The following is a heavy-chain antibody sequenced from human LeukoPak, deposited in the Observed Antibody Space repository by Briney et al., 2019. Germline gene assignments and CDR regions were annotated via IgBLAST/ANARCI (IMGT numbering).Heavy chain of an antibody. V-gene: IGHV4-34*01. D-gene: IGHD1-1*01. Sequence: SETLSLTCAVYGGSFSAYYWSWIRQCQGKGQEWIAEINHRGDTNYNPSVKSRVSISVDTSKNQFSLKVTSLTAADTAVYYCARGPTISETGYFDYWGQGTLVTVSS. CDR1: GGSFSAYY. CDR2: INHRGDT. J-gene: IGHJ4*03. CDR3: ARGPTISETGYFDY.